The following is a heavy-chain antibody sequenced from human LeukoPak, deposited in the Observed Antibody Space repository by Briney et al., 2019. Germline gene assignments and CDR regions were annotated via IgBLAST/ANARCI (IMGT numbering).Heavy chain of an antibody. J-gene: IGHJ4*02. V-gene: IGHV1-2*02. CDR2: INPNSGGT. CDR3: ARHCGSSWFSLRDY. D-gene: IGHD6-13*01. CDR1: GYTFTGYY. Sequence: AAVKVSCKASGYTFTGYYMHWVRQAPGQGLEWMGWINPNSGGTNYAQKFQGRVTMTRDTSISTAYMELSRLRSDDTAVYYCARHCGSSWFSLRDYWGQGTLVTVSS.